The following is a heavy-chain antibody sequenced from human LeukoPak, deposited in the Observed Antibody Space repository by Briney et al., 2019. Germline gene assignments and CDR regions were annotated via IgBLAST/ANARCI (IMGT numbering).Heavy chain of an antibody. V-gene: IGHV4-59*01. J-gene: IGHJ5*02. CDR3: ARNTWAWWFDP. CDR2: VYRSGGT. Sequence: PSETLSLTCTVSGGSISSYYWSWIRQPPGKGLEWIGYVYRSGGTNYNPSLKSRVSISIDTTKEQFSLTLNSVTAADTAVYYCARNTWAWWFDPWGPGTLVTVSS. D-gene: IGHD2/OR15-2a*01. CDR1: GGSISSYY.